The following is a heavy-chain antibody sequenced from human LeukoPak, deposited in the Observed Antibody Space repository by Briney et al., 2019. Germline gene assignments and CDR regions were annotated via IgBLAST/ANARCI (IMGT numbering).Heavy chain of an antibody. V-gene: IGHV3-7*01. CDR3: ARASIAAGPYYFDY. Sequence: GGSPRLSCAASGFTFSSYWMSWVHQAPGKGLQWVANIKQDGSEKYYVDSVKGRFTISRDNAENSLYLQMNSLRAEDTAVYYCARASIAAGPYYFDYWGQGTLVTVSS. D-gene: IGHD6-13*01. CDR2: IKQDGSEK. J-gene: IGHJ4*02. CDR1: GFTFSSYW.